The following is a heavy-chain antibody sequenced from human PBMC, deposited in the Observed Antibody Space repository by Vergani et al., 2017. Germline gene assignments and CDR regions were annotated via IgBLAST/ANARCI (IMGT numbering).Heavy chain of an antibody. CDR3: VKDNDYDADGPFDL. V-gene: IGHV3-9*01. CDR2: IDRNYGVK. D-gene: IGHD3-16*01. J-gene: IGHJ2*01. Sequence: VEAGGGLVQPGVFPGLSCTASGFTFQAFVFHWVRQVSGRGLEWVSGIDRNYGVKNGNAFEGRFSISRDNAKKAVFLQMNNLRHEDTALYFCVKDNDYDADGPFDLWGRGTLVTVSS. CDR1: GFTFQAFV.